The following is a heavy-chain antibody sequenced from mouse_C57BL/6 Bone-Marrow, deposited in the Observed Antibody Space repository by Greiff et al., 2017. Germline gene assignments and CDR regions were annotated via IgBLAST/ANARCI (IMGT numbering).Heavy chain of an antibody. Sequence: EVQLQQSGPELVKPGASVKMSCKASGYTFTDYNMHWVKQSHGKSLEWIGYINPNNGGTSSNQKFKGKATLTVNKSSSTAYMELRSLTSEDSAVYDWAKALLWLRRDYYAMDNWGQGTSVTVSS. D-gene: IGHD2-2*01. J-gene: IGHJ4*01. CDR2: INPNNGGT. CDR1: GYTFTDYN. V-gene: IGHV1-22*01. CDR3: AKALLWLRRDYYAMDN.